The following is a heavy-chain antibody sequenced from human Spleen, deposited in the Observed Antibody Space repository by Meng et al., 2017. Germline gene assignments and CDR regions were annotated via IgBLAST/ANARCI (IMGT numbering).Heavy chain of an antibody. Sequence: NACVPMCHSCGGSGASFRHYCCCWLRQPPGNGLGRIGDIKHSGSSNYNQALENLDIISVVTSQTILSLKMRCQKLPESAMYHCARGRNNMANDFDYWGQGTLVTVSS. CDR1: GASFRHYC. CDR3: ARGRNNMANDFDY. V-gene: IGHV4-34*01. CDR2: IKHSGSS. J-gene: IGHJ4*02. D-gene: IGHD5-24*01.